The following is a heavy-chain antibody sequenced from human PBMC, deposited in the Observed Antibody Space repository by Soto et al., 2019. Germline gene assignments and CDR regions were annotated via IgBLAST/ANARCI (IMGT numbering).Heavy chain of an antibody. D-gene: IGHD2-21*02. CDR2: VTANGGST. V-gene: IGHV3-23*01. Sequence: EVQLLESRGGFVQPGGSLRLSCAATGFTFSVYAMTWVRQAPGKGLEWVSAVTANGGSTYSADSVKGRFTISRDNSKNTLFLQMNSLRAEDTAVYYCASLGVGDWANYYYYYGMDVWGQGTTVTVSS. CDR3: ASLGVGDWANYYYYYGMDV. CDR1: GFTFSVYA. J-gene: IGHJ6*02.